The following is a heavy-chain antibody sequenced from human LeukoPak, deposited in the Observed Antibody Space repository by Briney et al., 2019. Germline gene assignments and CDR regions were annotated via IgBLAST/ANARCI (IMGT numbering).Heavy chain of an antibody. J-gene: IGHJ6*02. V-gene: IGHV1-69*17. CDR3: ARGHPGTPGEYGMDV. CDR1: GGTFSSYA. CDR2: IIPIFGIA. Sequence: GSSVTVSFKASGGTFSSYAISWVRQAPGQGLEWMGRIIPIFGIANYSQKFQGRVTITADKSTSTAFMELSSLRSEDTAVYYCARGHPGTPGEYGMDVWGQGTTVTVSS. D-gene: IGHD3-10*01.